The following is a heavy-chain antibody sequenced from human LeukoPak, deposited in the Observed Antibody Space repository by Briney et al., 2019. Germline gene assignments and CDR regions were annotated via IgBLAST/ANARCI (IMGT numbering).Heavy chain of an antibody. D-gene: IGHD4-17*01. CDR1: GFTVSSNY. V-gene: IGHV3-66*01. CDR3: ARGIHDYGDYEPVLYFDY. CDR2: IYSGGST. J-gene: IGHJ4*02. Sequence: GGSLRLSCAASGFTVSSNYMSWVRQAPGKGLEWFSVIYSGGSTYYADSVKGRFTISRDNSKNTLYLQMNSLRAEGTAVYYCARGIHDYGDYEPVLYFDYWGQGTLVTVSS.